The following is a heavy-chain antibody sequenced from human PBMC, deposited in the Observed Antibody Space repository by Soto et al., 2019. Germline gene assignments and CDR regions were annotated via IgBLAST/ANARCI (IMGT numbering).Heavy chain of an antibody. D-gene: IGHD1-20*01. V-gene: IGHV1-18*01. Sequence: QVQLLQSAAEVKKPGASVKVSCKASGYTFTNFGVTWVRQAPGQGLEWMGWISAYTDDPNYAQKFQGRVTMTIDTSTSTAYMDLRSLTSDDTAVYYCARVITGAEAWFDPWGQGTLVTVSS. CDR3: ARVITGAEAWFDP. J-gene: IGHJ5*02. CDR1: GYTFTNFG. CDR2: ISAYTDDP.